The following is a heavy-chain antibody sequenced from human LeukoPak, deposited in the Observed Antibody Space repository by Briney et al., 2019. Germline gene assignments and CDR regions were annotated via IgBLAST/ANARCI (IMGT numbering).Heavy chain of an antibody. CDR3: VTDPTTGTLRWGAFDI. CDR2: LNPNSGDT. Sequence: ASVKVSCKASEYPFSGYYLHWVRQAPGQGLEWMGWLNPNSGDTHGAQKFQGRVTMTRDTSINTAYMELSSLTSDDTATYYCVTDPTTGTLRWGAFDIWGQGTMVTVFS. D-gene: IGHD1-1*01. J-gene: IGHJ3*02. CDR1: EYPFSGYY. V-gene: IGHV1-2*02.